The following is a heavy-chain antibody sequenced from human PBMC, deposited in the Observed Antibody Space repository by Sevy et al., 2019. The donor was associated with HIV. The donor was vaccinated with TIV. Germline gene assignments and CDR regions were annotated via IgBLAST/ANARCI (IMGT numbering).Heavy chain of an antibody. V-gene: IGHV3-21*01. CDR3: ARGAYPGIAVAGSPQH. Sequence: GRSLRLSCAASGFTFSSYLMNWVRQAPGKGLEWVSSISSSTSYIYYADSVKGRFTISRDNAKNSLYLQMNSLRAEDAAVYYCARGAYPGIAVAGSPQHWGQGTLVTVSS. CDR2: ISSSTSYI. J-gene: IGHJ1*01. CDR1: GFTFSSYL. D-gene: IGHD6-19*01.